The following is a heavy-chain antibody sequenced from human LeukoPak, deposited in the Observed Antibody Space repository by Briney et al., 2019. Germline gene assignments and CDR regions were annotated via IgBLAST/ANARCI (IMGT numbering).Heavy chain of an antibody. J-gene: IGHJ4*02. V-gene: IGHV4-59*01. CDR3: ARDVGPTWYFDY. D-gene: IGHD2-15*01. CDR1: GGSISSYY. CDR2: IYYSGST. Sequence: TSETLSLTCTVSGGSISSYYWSWIRQPPGKRLEWIGYIYYSGSTNYNPSLKSRVTISVDTSKNQFSLKLSSVTAADTAVYYCARDVGPTWYFDYWGQGTLVTVSS.